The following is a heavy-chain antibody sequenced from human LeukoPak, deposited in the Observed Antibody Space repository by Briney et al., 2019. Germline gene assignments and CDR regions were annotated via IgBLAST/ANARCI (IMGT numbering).Heavy chain of an antibody. Sequence: SETLSLTCTVSGGSISSGDYYWSWIRQHPGKGLEWIGYIHYSGSTFSNPSLKSRVTISVDASKNQLSLKLTSVTAADTAVYYCARDGSPIGIATRLGNWFDPWGQGTLVTASS. CDR1: GGSISSGDYY. V-gene: IGHV4-31*03. CDR3: ARDGSPIGIATRLGNWFDP. D-gene: IGHD6-6*01. CDR2: IHYSGST. J-gene: IGHJ5*02.